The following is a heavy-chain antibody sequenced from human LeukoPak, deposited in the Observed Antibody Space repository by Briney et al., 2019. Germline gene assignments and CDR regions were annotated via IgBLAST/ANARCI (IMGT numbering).Heavy chain of an antibody. CDR3: ARELWFANAPGSWLDP. CDR2: IFPTGST. V-gene: IGHV4-30-2*01. CDR1: GDSISSGAYS. Sequence: PSQTLSLTCVVSGDSISSGAYSWSWIRQPPGKGLEWIGYIFPTGSTFYNPSLKSRVTISVDNSKNQFSLRLTSVTAADTAVYYCARELWFANAPGSWLDPWGQGTLVTVSS. D-gene: IGHD3-10*01. J-gene: IGHJ5*02.